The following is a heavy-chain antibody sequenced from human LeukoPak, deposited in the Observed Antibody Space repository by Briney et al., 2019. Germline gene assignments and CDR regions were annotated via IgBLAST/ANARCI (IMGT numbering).Heavy chain of an antibody. Sequence: PGGSLRLSCAASGFTFSSYSMNWVRQAPGKGLEWVSSISSSSSYIYYADSVKGRFTISRDNAKNSLYLQMNSLRAEDTAVYYCAKLLGTAPRYDTWGQGTLVIVSS. CDR2: ISSSSSYI. CDR3: AKLLGTAPRYDT. D-gene: IGHD7-27*01. J-gene: IGHJ4*02. CDR1: GFTFSSYS. V-gene: IGHV3-21*01.